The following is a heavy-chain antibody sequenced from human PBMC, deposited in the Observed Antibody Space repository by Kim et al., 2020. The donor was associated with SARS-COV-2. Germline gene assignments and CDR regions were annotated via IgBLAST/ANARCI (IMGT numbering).Heavy chain of an antibody. V-gene: IGHV3-23*01. D-gene: IGHD2-2*01. J-gene: IGHJ5*02. Sequence: GGSPRLSCAASGFTFSSYAMSWVRQAPGKGLEWVSAISGSGGSTYYADSVKGRFTISRDNSKNTLYLQMNSLRAEDTAVYYCAKYCSSTSCLNWFDPWGQGTLVTVSS. CDR1: GFTFSSYA. CDR3: AKYCSSTSCLNWFDP. CDR2: ISGSGGST.